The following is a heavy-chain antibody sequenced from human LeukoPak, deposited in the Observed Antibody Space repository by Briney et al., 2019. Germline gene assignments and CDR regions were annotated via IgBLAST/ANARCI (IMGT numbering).Heavy chain of an antibody. Sequence: SVKVSCKASGGTSSSYAISWVRQAPGQGLEWMGGIIPIFGTANYAQKFQGRVTITADESTSTAYMELSSLRSEDTAVYYCARDKRYYYDSSGSNWFDPWGQGTLVTVSS. V-gene: IGHV1-69*13. CDR1: GGTSSSYA. D-gene: IGHD3-22*01. J-gene: IGHJ5*02. CDR3: ARDKRYYYDSSGSNWFDP. CDR2: IIPIFGTA.